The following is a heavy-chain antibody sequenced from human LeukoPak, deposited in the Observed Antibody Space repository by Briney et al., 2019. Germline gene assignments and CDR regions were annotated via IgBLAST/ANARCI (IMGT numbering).Heavy chain of an antibody. J-gene: IGHJ4*02. CDR3: ASAIGSIWYEFDY. Sequence: GGSLRLSCAASGFTVNNNYMSWVRQAPGRGLEWVSVIYSGGYTYYAGSVKGRFTISRDNSKNTLYLQMNSLRAEDTAVYHCASAIGSIWYEFDYWGQGTLVTVSS. CDR2: IYSGGYT. CDR1: GFTVNNNY. D-gene: IGHD6-13*01. V-gene: IGHV3-53*01.